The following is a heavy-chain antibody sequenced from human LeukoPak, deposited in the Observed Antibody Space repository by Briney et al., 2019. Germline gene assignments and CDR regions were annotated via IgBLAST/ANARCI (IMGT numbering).Heavy chain of an antibody. J-gene: IGHJ4*02. CDR3: AKGGSSGGFDY. D-gene: IGHD3-10*01. CDR2: ISYDGSNK. Sequence: GGSLRLSCAASGFTFSSYGMHRVRQAPGKVLEWVAVISYDGSNKYYADSVKGRFTISRDNSKNTLYLQMNSLRAEDTAVYYCAKGGSSGGFDYWGQGTLVTVSS. V-gene: IGHV3-30*18. CDR1: GFTFSSYG.